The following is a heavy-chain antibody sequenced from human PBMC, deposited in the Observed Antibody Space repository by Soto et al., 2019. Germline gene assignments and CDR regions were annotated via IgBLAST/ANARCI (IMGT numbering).Heavy chain of an antibody. Sequence: QVQLVESGGGVVQPGRSLRLSCAASGFTFSSYVMDWVRQAPGKGLEWVAVISYDGNNKYYADSVKGRFTISRDNSKNTLYLQMNSLRAEDTAVYYCARAGCDGGSCYTLVGLRYGMDVWGQGTTVTVSS. CDR3: ARAGCDGGSCYTLVGLRYGMDV. J-gene: IGHJ6*02. CDR1: GFTFSSYV. CDR2: ISYDGNNK. V-gene: IGHV3-30-3*01. D-gene: IGHD2-15*01.